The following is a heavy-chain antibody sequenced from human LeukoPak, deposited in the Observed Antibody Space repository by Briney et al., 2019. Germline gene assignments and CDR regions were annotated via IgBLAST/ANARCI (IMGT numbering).Heavy chain of an antibody. Sequence: GGSLRPSCTASGFTFGDYALSWFRQAPGKGLEWLSFIRSKDHGGTTEYAASVKGRFTISRDDSNSIAYLQMNSLIIEDTAVYFCTRDPHYYHGNPHDFWGQGTRVTVSS. V-gene: IGHV3-49*03. CDR3: TRDPHYYHGNPHDF. J-gene: IGHJ4*02. CDR2: IRSKDHGGTT. D-gene: IGHD4-23*01. CDR1: GFTFGDYA.